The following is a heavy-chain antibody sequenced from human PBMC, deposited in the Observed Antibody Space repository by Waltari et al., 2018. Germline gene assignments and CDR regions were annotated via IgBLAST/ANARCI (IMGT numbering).Heavy chain of an antibody. J-gene: IGHJ4*02. CDR1: GFTFNNYA. V-gene: IGHV3-23*04. D-gene: IGHD4-17*01. CDR3: TKPILHAVTTGDD. CDR2: ISGSGSST. Sequence: EVQLVESGGGLIQPGGSLRLSRAASGFTFNNYAMAWVRQAPGKGLEWVSGISGSGSSTYYADSVKGRFTISRDNSNNRLYLQMNNLRAEDTAIYYCTKPILHAVTTGDDWGQGTLVTVSS.